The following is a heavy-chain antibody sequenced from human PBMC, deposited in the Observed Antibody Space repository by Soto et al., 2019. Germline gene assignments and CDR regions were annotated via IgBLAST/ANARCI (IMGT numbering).Heavy chain of an antibody. J-gene: IGHJ6*02. CDR3: ARPGSGSDWDYYYGMDV. V-gene: IGHV3-33*01. CDR1: GFTFSSYG. D-gene: IGHD1-26*01. Sequence: QVQLVESGGGVVQPGRSLRLSCAASGFTFSSYGMHWVRQAPGKGLEWVAVIWYDGSNKYYADSVKGRFTISRDNSKNRLYMQMSSLRAEDTAVYYCARPGSGSDWDYYYGMDVWGQGTTVTVSS. CDR2: IWYDGSNK.